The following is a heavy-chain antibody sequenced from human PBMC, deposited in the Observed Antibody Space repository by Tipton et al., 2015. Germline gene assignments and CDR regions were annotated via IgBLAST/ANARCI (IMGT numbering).Heavy chain of an antibody. CDR3: ARLGSYYDRSGYDY. D-gene: IGHD3-22*01. J-gene: IGHJ4*02. Sequence: TLSLTCTVSGGSISSGGFHWNWIRQHPGKGLEWIGYIYYSGSTYYNPSLKSRVTISVDTSMNHFSLKLSSVTAADMAVYYCARLGSYYDRSGYDYWGQGTLVTVSS. CDR2: IYYSGST. V-gene: IGHV4-31*03. CDR1: GGSISSGGFH.